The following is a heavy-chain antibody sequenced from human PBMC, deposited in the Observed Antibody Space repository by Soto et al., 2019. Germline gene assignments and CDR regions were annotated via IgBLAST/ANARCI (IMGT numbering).Heavy chain of an antibody. V-gene: IGHV3-23*01. CDR2: ISGSGHIT. Sequence: EVQLLESGGGLVQPGGSLRLSCAASGFTISTYAMSWVRQAPGKGLEWVSGISGSGHITYYADSVKGRFTISRDISKNTLYLQMSSLRAEDTAVYHCAKSLRTTVTTGFWFGPWGQGTLVTVSS. CDR1: GFTISTYA. D-gene: IGHD4-17*01. J-gene: IGHJ5*02. CDR3: AKSLRTTVTTGFWFGP.